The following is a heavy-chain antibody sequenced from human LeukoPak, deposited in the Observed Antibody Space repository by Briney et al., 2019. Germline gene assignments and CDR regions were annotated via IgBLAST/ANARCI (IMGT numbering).Heavy chain of an antibody. D-gene: IGHD2-15*01. V-gene: IGHV3-23*01. J-gene: IGHJ4*02. CDR1: GFTFSNHV. Sequence: HPGGSLRLSCAASGFTFSNHVMIWVRQAPGKGLEWVSGITASGDSTYYADSVEGRFTMSRDNSKNTVYLQMNSLRVDDTAVYYCARRDIVVVVSASDYWGQGTLVTVSS. CDR3: ARRDIVVVVSASDY. CDR2: ITASGDST.